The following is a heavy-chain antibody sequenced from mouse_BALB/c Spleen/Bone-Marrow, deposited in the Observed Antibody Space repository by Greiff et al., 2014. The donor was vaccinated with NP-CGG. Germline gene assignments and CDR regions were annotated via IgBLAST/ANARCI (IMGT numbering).Heavy chain of an antibody. Sequence: QVQLKESGAELAKPGASVKMSCKASGYTFTSYWMHWVKQRPGQGLEWIGYIYPSTGYTEYNQKFKDKVTLTADNSSSTAYMQLSSLTSEDSAVYYCARDDYAYWGQGTLVTVSA. J-gene: IGHJ3*01. CDR3: ARDDYAY. CDR1: GYTFTSYW. V-gene: IGHV1-7*01. D-gene: IGHD2-4*01. CDR2: IYPSTGYT.